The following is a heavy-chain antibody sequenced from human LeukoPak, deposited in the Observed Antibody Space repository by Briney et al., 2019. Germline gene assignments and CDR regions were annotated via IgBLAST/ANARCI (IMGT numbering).Heavy chain of an antibody. Sequence: ASVKVSCKASGYTFTGYYMHWVRQAPGQGLEWMGWINPNSGGTNYAQKFQGRVTMTRDTSISTAYMELSRLRSDDTAVYYCARDFEGYCSGGSCYKDGYYFDYWGQGTLVTVSP. J-gene: IGHJ4*02. V-gene: IGHV1-2*02. CDR3: ARDFEGYCSGGSCYKDGYYFDY. D-gene: IGHD2-15*01. CDR1: GYTFTGYY. CDR2: INPNSGGT.